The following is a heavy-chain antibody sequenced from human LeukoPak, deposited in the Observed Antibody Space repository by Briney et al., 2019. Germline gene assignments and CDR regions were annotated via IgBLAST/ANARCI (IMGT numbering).Heavy chain of an antibody. CDR1: GFTFSSYE. D-gene: IGHD3-10*02. CDR3: AERGITMIGGV. CDR2: ISSSGSTI. J-gene: IGHJ6*04. Sequence: GGSLRLSCAASGFTFSSYEMNWVRQAPGKGLEWVSYISSSGSTIYYADSVKGRFTISRDNAKNSLYLQMNSLRAEDTALYYCAERGITMIGGVWGKGTTVTISS. V-gene: IGHV3-48*03.